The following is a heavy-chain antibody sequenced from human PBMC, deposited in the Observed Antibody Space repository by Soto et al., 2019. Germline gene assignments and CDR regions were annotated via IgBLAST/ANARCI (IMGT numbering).Heavy chain of an antibody. CDR1: GGSISSYY. D-gene: IGHD2-15*01. CDR2: IYYSGST. CDR3: ARDCIGYYSGNYGMDV. J-gene: IGHJ6*02. V-gene: IGHV4-59*01. Sequence: SETLSLTCTVSGGSISSYYWSWIRQPPGKGLEWIGYIYYSGSTNYNPSLKSRVTISVDTSKNQFSLKLSSVTAADTAVYYCARDCIGYYSGNYGMDVWGQGTTVTVSS.